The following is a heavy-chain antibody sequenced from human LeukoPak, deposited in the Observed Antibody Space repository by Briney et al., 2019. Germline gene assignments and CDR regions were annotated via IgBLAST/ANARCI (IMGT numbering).Heavy chain of an antibody. CDR1: GGSFSGYY. D-gene: IGHD3-10*01. V-gene: IGHV4-34*01. J-gene: IGHJ4*02. Sequence: SETLSLTCAVYGGSFSGYYWSWIRQPPGKGLEWIGEINHSGSTNYNPSLKSRVTISVDTSKNQFSLKLSSVTAADTAVYYCARVVRYYYGSGSAHFDYWGQGTLATVSS. CDR3: ARVVRYYYGSGSAHFDY. CDR2: INHSGST.